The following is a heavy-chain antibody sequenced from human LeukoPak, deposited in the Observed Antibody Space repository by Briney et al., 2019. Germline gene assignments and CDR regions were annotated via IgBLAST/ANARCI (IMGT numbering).Heavy chain of an antibody. J-gene: IGHJ3*02. V-gene: IGHV3-66*01. CDR1: GFTVSSNY. Sequence: GGSLRLSCAASGFTVSSNYMSWVRQAPGKGLEWVSVIYSGGSTYYADSVKGRFTISRDNSKNTLYLQMNSLRAEDTAVYYCAKDLGIAVAGTSGAFDIWGQGTMVTVSS. CDR2: IYSGGST. CDR3: AKDLGIAVAGTSGAFDI. D-gene: IGHD6-19*01.